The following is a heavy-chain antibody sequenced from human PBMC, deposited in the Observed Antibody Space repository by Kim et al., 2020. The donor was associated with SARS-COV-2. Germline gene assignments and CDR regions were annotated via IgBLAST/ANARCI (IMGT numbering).Heavy chain of an antibody. Sequence: PSLMSRVTISVDTSKNQFSLKLSSVTAADTAVYYCGRVGRDGYNHDAFDIWGQGTMVTVSS. CDR3: GRVGRDGYNHDAFDI. V-gene: IGHV4-59*01. D-gene: IGHD5-12*01. J-gene: IGHJ3*02.